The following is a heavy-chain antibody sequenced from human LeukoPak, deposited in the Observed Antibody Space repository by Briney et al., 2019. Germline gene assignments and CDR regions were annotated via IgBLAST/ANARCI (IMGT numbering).Heavy chain of an antibody. J-gene: IGHJ4*02. V-gene: IGHV5-51*01. Sequence: GESLKISCQGSGYSFTSSWIGWVRQMPGKGLEWMWIIYPGDSDTRCSPSFQGQVTISADKSISTAYLQWSSLKASDTAMYYCARFSVGGTYYPNYWGQGTLVSVSS. CDR1: GYSFTSSW. D-gene: IGHD1-26*01. CDR2: IYPGDSDT. CDR3: ARFSVGGTYYPNY.